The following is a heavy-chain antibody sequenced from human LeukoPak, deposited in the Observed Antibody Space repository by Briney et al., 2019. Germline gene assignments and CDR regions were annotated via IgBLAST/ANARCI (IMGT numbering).Heavy chain of an antibody. Sequence: GASVKVSCKASGYTFTSYGISWVRQAPGQGLEWMGWISAYNGNTNYAQKLQGRVTMTTDTSTSTAYMELRSLRSDDTAVYYCARGGYCSGGSCYGFKWFDPWGQGTLVTVSS. J-gene: IGHJ5*02. D-gene: IGHD2-15*01. CDR1: GYTFTSYG. CDR3: ARGGYCSGGSCYGFKWFDP. V-gene: IGHV1-18*01. CDR2: ISAYNGNT.